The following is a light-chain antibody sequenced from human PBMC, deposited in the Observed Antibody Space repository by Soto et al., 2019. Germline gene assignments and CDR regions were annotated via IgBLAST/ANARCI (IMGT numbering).Light chain of an antibody. CDR3: QVWDSSSDQPGV. CDR2: YDS. CDR1: NIGSKS. J-gene: IGLJ3*02. Sequence: SSELTQPPSVSVAPGKTARITCGGNNIGSKSVHWYQQKPGQAPVLVIYYDSDRPSGIPERFSGSNAGNTATLTISRVEAGDEAEYYCQVWDSSSDQPGVFGGGTKVTVL. V-gene: IGLV3-21*04.